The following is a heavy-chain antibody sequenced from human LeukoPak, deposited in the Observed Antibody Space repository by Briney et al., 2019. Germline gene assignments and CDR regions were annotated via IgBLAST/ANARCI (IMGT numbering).Heavy chain of an antibody. V-gene: IGHV3-20*04. D-gene: IGHD3-3*01. J-gene: IGHJ4*02. CDR3: ARGSLYDFWSGLDY. CDR1: GFTFDDYG. CDR2: INWNGGST. Sequence: PGGSLRLSCAASGFTFDDYGMSWVRQVPGKGLEWVSGINWNGGSTGYADSVKGRFTISRDNAKNSLYLQMNSLRAEDTALYYCARGSLYDFWSGLDYWGQGALVTVSS.